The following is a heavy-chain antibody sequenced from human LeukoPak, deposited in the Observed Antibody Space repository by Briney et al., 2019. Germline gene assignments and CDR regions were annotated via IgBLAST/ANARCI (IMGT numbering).Heavy chain of an antibody. CDR2: INTAGST. D-gene: IGHD2-21*01. J-gene: IGHJ3*01. CDR1: GLTFSNVW. Sequence: PGGSLRLSCEVSGLTFSNVWMHWVRQAPGQGLVWVSRINTAGSTVYADPVKGRFTISRDNAKNMVYLQMNRLRAEDTAVYYCASFRDTDNWGRGTMVTVSS. V-gene: IGHV3-74*01. CDR3: ASFRDTDN.